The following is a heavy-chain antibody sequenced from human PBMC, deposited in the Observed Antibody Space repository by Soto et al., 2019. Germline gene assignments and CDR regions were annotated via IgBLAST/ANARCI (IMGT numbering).Heavy chain of an antibody. V-gene: IGHV4-4*02. CDR3: VTSLNYDFWRDGGRHYYFDY. CDR2: IYHSGST. D-gene: IGHD3-3*01. Sequence: QVQLQESGPGLVTPSGTLSLPCAVSGGSISSSYWWNWVRQPPGKGLEWIGKIYHSGSTNYNPSLKNRVTISVDNTNNQFSLRLSSVTAADTAVYFCVTSLNYDFWRDGGRHYYFDYWGQGTLVTVSS. J-gene: IGHJ4*02. CDR1: GGSISSSYW.